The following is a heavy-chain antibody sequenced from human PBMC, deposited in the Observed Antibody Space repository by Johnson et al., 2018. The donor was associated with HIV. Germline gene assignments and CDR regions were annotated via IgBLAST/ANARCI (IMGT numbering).Heavy chain of an antibody. D-gene: IGHD1-26*01. CDR2: IFTGGTT. J-gene: IGHJ3*02. V-gene: IGHV3-66*03. CDR3: AKDPYSGSPIDI. Sequence: VQLVESGGGLIQPGGSLRLSCAASGFTASSNYMIWVRRAPGKGLEWVAVIFTGGTTYYADSVKGRFTISRDNSKNTLYLQMNSLSAEDTAVYYCAKDPYSGSPIDIWGQGTMVTISS. CDR1: GFTASSNY.